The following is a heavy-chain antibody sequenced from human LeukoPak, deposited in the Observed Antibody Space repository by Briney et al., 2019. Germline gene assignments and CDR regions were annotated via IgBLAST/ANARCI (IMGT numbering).Heavy chain of an antibody. D-gene: IGHD3-3*01. CDR2: ISGSGGST. Sequence: GGSLRLSCAASGFTFSSYSMSWVRQAPGKGLEWVSAISGSGGSTYYADSVKGRFTISRDNSKNTLYLQMNSLRAEDTAVYYCAKDPWSGTMGYFDYWGQGTLVTVSS. CDR1: GFTFSSYS. J-gene: IGHJ4*02. CDR3: AKDPWSGTMGYFDY. V-gene: IGHV3-23*01.